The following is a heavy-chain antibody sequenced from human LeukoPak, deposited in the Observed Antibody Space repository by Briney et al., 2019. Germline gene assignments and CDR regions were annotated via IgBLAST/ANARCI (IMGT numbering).Heavy chain of an antibody. Sequence: PSETLSLTCTVSGGSISSSSYYWGWIRQPPGKGLEWIGSIYYSGSTYYNPSLKSRVTISVDTSKNQFSLKLSSVTAADTAVYYCARVPGYFDYWGQGTLVTVSS. CDR2: IYYSGST. V-gene: IGHV4-39*07. CDR1: GGSISSSSYY. CDR3: ARVPGYFDY. J-gene: IGHJ4*02.